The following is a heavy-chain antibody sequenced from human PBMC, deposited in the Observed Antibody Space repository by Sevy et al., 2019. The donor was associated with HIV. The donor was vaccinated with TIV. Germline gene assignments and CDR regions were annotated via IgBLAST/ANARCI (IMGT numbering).Heavy chain of an antibody. V-gene: IGHV3-23*01. CDR2: ISGSGDST. CDR3: AKPRVSFYFDY. CDR1: AFSFNTYA. D-gene: IGHD2-8*01. Sequence: GGSLRLSCAASAFSFNTYAMSWVRRAPGKGLGWVSTISGSGDSTFYSDSVKGRFTISRDNSKNTRYLKMNSRRAEDTAVFYCAKPRVSFYFDYWGQGTLVTVSS. J-gene: IGHJ4*02.